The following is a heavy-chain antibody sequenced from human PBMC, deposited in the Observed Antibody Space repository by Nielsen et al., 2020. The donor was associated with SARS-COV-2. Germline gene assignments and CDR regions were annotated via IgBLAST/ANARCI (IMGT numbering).Heavy chain of an antibody. Sequence: GGSLRLSCAASGFTFSSYSMNWVRQAPGKGLEWVSSISSSSSYIYYADSVKGRFTISRDNSKNTLYLQMNSLRAEDTAVYYCASSQGPRRTLHYYGMDVWGQGTTVTVSS. CDR1: GFTFSSYS. D-gene: IGHD2/OR15-2a*01. V-gene: IGHV3-21*04. CDR2: ISSSSSYI. J-gene: IGHJ6*02. CDR3: ASSQGPRRTLHYYGMDV.